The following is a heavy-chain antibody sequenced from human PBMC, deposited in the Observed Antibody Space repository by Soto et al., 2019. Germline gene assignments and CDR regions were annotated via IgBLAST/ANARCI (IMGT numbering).Heavy chain of an antibody. CDR1: GYTFTGYY. D-gene: IGHD6-13*01. J-gene: IGHJ6*02. CDR2: INPNSGGT. CDR3: ARGGGAAAAYYYYYGMDV. V-gene: IGHV1-2*02. Sequence: ASVKVSCKASGYTFTGYYMHWVRQAPGQGLEWMGWINPNSGGTNYAQKFQGGVTMTRDTSISTAYMELSRLRSDDTAVYYCARGGGAAAAYYYYYGMDVWGQGTTVTVSS.